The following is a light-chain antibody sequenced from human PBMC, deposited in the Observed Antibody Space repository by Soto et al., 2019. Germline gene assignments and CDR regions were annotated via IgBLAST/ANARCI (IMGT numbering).Light chain of an antibody. J-gene: IGKJ1*01. CDR2: GAS. CDR1: QSGDIS. Sequence: YPETLTVSLRESVILSCSARQSGDISLAWYQQKPGQAPRLLIYGASTRATDMPGTFSGRGSGTDFTLTITSLRPEDFGVYYCQHYRSWPRAFGQGTKVDIK. CDR3: QHYRSWPRA. V-gene: IGKV3-15*01.